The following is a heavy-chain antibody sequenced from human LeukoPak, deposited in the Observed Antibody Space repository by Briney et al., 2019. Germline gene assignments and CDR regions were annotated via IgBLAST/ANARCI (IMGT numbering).Heavy chain of an antibody. CDR3: ARYLYGDYTSYFDY. CDR2: IDWDDDK. CDR1: GFSLSTSGMC. V-gene: IGHV2-70*01. J-gene: IGHJ4*02. D-gene: IGHD4-17*01. Sequence: SGPTLVNPTQTLTLTCTFSGFSLSTSGMCVSWIRRPPGKALEWLALIDWDDDKYYSTSLKTRLTISKDTSKNQVVLTMTNMDPVDTATYYCARYLYGDYTSYFDYWGQGTLVTVSS.